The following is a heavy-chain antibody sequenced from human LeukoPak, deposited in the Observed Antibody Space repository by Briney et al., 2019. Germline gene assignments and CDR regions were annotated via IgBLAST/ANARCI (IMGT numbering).Heavy chain of an antibody. CDR1: GFTFSSYA. CDR3: ARRGDTAMVTIDY. J-gene: IGHJ4*02. CDR2: ISGSGGST. V-gene: IGHV3-23*01. D-gene: IGHD5-18*01. Sequence: PGGSLRLSCAASGFTFSSYAMSWVRQAPGKGLEWVSAISGSGGSTYYADSVKGRFTISRDNSKNKLYLQMNSLRAEDTAVYYCARRGDTAMVTIDYWGQGTLVTVSS.